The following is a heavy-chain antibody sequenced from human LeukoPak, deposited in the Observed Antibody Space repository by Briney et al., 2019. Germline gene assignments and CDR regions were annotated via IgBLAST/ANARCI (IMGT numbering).Heavy chain of an antibody. CDR2: IYSGGST. CDR3: AKDTRTISCLDY. J-gene: IGHJ4*02. CDR1: GFTVSSNY. D-gene: IGHD3-3*01. Sequence: GGSLRLSCAASGFTVSSNYMSWVRQAPGKGLEWVSVIYSGGSTYYADSVKGRFTISRDNSKDTLYLQMKSLRAEDTAVYYCAKDTRTISCLDYWGQGTLVTVSS. V-gene: IGHV3-66*01.